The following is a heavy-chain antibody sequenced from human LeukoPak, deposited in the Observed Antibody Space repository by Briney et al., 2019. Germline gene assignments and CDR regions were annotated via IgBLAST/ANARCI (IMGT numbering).Heavy chain of an antibody. V-gene: IGHV1-18*01. J-gene: IGHJ4*02. Sequence: ASVKVSCKTSGYTFTSYGISWMRQAPGQWLEWMGWISTYNGNTNYAQNPQGRVTMTTDTSTSTAYMELRSLKSDDTAVYYCARDKNWDLEYWGQGTLVTVSS. CDR2: ISTYNGNT. CDR3: ARDKNWDLEY. CDR1: GYTFTSYG. D-gene: IGHD7-27*01.